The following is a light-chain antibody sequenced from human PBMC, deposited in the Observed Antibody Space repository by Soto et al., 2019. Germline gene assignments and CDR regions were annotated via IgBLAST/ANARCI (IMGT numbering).Light chain of an antibody. Sequence: IQLTQSPSSLSASVGDRVTITCRASQSISGWLAWYQQRPGKAPKLLIYDDSSLESGVPSRFSGSGSGTEFTLTIDGLQPDDFATYYCQQYSGYSLFTFGPGTKVDIK. J-gene: IGKJ3*01. CDR1: QSISGW. V-gene: IGKV1-5*01. CDR3: QQYSGYSLFT. CDR2: DDS.